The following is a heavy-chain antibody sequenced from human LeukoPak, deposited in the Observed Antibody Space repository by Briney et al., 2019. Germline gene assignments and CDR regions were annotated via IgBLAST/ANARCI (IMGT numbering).Heavy chain of an antibody. CDR1: GGSFSGYY. J-gene: IGHJ3*02. CDR3: ARVSPITMIVVVIGDAFDI. D-gene: IGHD3-22*01. Sequence: SETLSLTCAVYGGSFSGYYWSWIRQPPGKGLEWIGEINHSGSTNYNPSLKSRVTISVDTSKNQFSLELSSVTAADTAVYYCARVSPITMIVVVIGDAFDIWGQGTMVTVSS. V-gene: IGHV4-34*01. CDR2: INHSGST.